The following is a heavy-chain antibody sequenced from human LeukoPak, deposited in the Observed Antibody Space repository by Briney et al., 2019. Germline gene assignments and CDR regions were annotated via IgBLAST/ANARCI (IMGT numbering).Heavy chain of an antibody. J-gene: IGHJ3*02. CDR1: GGSINSYY. V-gene: IGHV4-59*08. CDR2: IYYSGST. D-gene: IGHD2-15*01. Sequence: SSETLSLTCTVSGGSINSYYWSWIRQPPGKGLEWIGYIYYSGSTNYNPSLKSRVTISVDTSNNKFSLKLTSLTAADTAVYYCVRHLSAGRPAFDIWGQGTMVTVSS. CDR3: VRHLSAGRPAFDI.